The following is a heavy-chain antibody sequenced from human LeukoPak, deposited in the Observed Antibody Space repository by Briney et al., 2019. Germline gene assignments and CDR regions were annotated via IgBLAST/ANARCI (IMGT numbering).Heavy chain of an antibody. CDR2: INHSGST. V-gene: IGHV4-34*01. J-gene: IGHJ6*03. D-gene: IGHD5-18*01. CDR1: GGSFSGYY. CDR3: ARTTEGGYAYDYYYYYYMDV. Sequence: SETLSLTCAVYGGSFSGYYWSWIRQPPGKGLEWIGEINHSGSTNYNPSLKSRVTISVDTSKNQFSLKLSSVTAADTAVYYCARTTEGGYAYDYYYYYYMDVWGKGTTVTISS.